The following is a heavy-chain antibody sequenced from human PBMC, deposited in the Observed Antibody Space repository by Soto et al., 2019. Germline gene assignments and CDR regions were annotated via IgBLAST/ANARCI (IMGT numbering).Heavy chain of an antibody. CDR1: GGSISSSSYY. Sequence: SETLSLTCSVSGGSISSSSYYWGWIRQPPGKGLEWIGSIYYSGSTYYNPSLKSRVTISVDTSKNQFSLKLSSVTAAHTAVYYCARLGQWLVQNWFDPWGQGTLVTVSS. CDR3: ARLGQWLVQNWFDP. D-gene: IGHD6-19*01. CDR2: IYYSGST. J-gene: IGHJ5*02. V-gene: IGHV4-39*01.